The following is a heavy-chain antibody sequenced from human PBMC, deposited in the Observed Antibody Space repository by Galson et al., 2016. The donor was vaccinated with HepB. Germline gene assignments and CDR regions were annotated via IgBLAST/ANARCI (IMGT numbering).Heavy chain of an antibody. J-gene: IGHJ6*02. V-gene: IGHV3-7*03. Sequence: SLRLSCAASGFTFSSYSMTWVRQAPGKGLEWVANIKQDGSEKYYVDSVQGRFIISRDNAKNSLYLQMNSLRGEDTAVYYCARGRGVDVWGQGTTVTVSS. CDR3: ARGRGVDV. CDR2: IKQDGSEK. CDR1: GFTFSSYS.